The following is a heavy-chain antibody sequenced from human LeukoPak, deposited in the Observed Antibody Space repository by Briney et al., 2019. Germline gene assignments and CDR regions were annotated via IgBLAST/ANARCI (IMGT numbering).Heavy chain of an antibody. V-gene: IGHV3-30*04. CDR1: GFTFSSYA. J-gene: IGHJ4*02. CDR3: ARDLHGRYSYGYRH. D-gene: IGHD5-18*01. Sequence: AGSSLRLSCAASGFTFSSYAMDWVRQAPGKGLEWVAVISYDGSNQHKADSVRGRFTISRDNSKNTLYLQMNSLRAEDTAVYYCARDLHGRYSYGYRHWGQGTLVTVSS. CDR2: ISYDGSNQ.